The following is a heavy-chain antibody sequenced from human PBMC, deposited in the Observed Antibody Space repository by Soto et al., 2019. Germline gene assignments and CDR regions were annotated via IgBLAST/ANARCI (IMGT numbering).Heavy chain of an antibody. J-gene: IGHJ6*02. CDR1: GGSVSSGSYY. V-gene: IGHV4-61*01. CDR3: ARDQGGNSVTWYYYGMDV. D-gene: IGHD1-7*01. CDR2: IYYSGST. Sequence: SETLSLTCTVSGGSVSSGSYYWSWIRQPPGKGLEWIGYIYYSGSTNYNPSLKSRVTISVDTSKNQFSLKLSSVTAADTAVYYCARDQGGNSVTWYYYGMDVWGQGPTVTVSS.